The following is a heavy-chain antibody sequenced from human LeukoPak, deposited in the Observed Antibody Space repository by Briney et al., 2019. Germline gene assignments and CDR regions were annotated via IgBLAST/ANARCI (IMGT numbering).Heavy chain of an antibody. J-gene: IGHJ4*02. V-gene: IGHV3-7*04. CDR2: IKQDGSEK. CDR1: GFTFSRYW. CDR3: ARDLFGELFFDY. Sequence: GGSLRLSCAASGFTFSRYWMSWVRQAPGKWLEWVANIKQDGSEKYYVDSVKGRFTISRDNAKNSLYQQMNSLRAEDTAVYYCARDLFGELFFDYWGQGTLVTVSS. D-gene: IGHD3-10*02.